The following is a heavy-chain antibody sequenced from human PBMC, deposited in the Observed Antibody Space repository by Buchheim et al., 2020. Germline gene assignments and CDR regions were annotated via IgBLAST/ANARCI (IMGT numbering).Heavy chain of an antibody. CDR2: ISYSGSSI. CDR1: GFTFSSYW. J-gene: IGHJ4*02. Sequence: EVQLVESGGDLVQPGGSLRLSCAASGFTFSSYWMHWVRQAPGKGLVWVSHISYSGSSIYYADSVKGRFTISRDNTKNSLYLQMNSLTDEDTAVYYCTTVNFDCWGQGAL. CDR3: TTVNFDC. V-gene: IGHV3-48*02.